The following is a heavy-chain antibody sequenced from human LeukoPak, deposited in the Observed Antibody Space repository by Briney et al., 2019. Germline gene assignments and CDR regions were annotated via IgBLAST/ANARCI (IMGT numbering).Heavy chain of an antibody. CDR2: IYSGGST. V-gene: IGHV3-66*01. Sequence: PGGSLRLSCAASGFTVSSNYMSWVRQAPGKGLEWVSVIYSGGSTYYADSVKGRFTISRDNSKNTLYPQMNSLRAEDTAVYYCARDWFHAIDYWGQGTLVTVSS. CDR3: ARDWFHAIDY. CDR1: GFTVSSNY. D-gene: IGHD2/OR15-2a*01. J-gene: IGHJ4*02.